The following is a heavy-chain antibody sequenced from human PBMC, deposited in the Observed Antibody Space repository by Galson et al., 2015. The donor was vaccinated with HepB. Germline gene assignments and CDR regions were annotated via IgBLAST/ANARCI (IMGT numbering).Heavy chain of an antibody. D-gene: IGHD3-22*01. CDR2: MNPSSGTR. CDR3: ARGGIGYYDRSGYHPNSFDP. V-gene: IGHV1-8*01. J-gene: IGHJ5*02. Sequence: SVKVSCKASGYAFTSYDISWVRQATGQGLEWMGWMNPSSGTRGYAQKFQGRVTMTRNTTINTAYMELSSLRSEDTAVYYCARGGIGYYDRSGYHPNSFDPWGQGTLVSVSS. CDR1: GYAFTSYD.